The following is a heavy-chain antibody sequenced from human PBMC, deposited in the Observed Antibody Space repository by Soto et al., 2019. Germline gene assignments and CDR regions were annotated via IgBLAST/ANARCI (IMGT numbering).Heavy chain of an antibody. Sequence: SSETLSLTCTVSGGSISSPNFYWSWIRQPPGKGLEWIGSIYYSGSTYYNPSLKSRVTISVDTSKNQFSLKLSSVTAADTAVYYCARHGPGGSYSDYWGQGTLVTVSS. J-gene: IGHJ4*02. V-gene: IGHV4-39*01. CDR3: ARHGPGGSYSDY. D-gene: IGHD1-26*01. CDR2: IYYSGST. CDR1: GGSISSPNFY.